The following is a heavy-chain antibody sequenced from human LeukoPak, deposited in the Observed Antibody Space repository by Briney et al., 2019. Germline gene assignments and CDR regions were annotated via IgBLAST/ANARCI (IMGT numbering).Heavy chain of an antibody. D-gene: IGHD1-1*01. CDR3: AKDRAGTPWAD. J-gene: IGHJ4*02. CDR1: GFTFSTYT. Sequence: PGGSLSLSCAASGFTFSTYTMTWVRQAPGKGLECVSTIDGRGVDIYYAGSVKGRFTISRDNSRNTIYLQMNSLRAEDTAFYYCAKDRAGTPWADWGQGTLVTVSS. CDR2: IDGRGVDI. V-gene: IGHV3-23*01.